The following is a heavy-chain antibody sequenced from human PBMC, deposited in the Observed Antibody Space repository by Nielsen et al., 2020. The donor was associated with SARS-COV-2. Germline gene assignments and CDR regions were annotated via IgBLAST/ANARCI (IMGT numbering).Heavy chain of an antibody. CDR3: ARDAAVGATTEFDP. CDR2: ISWNSGSI. V-gene: IGHV3-9*01. J-gene: IGHJ5*02. CDR1: GFTFDDYA. Sequence: SLKISCAASGFTFDDYAMHWVRQAPGKGLEWVSGISWNSGSIGYADSVKGRFTISRDNAKNSLYLQMNSLRAEDTAVYYCARDAAVGATTEFDPWGQGTLVTVSP. D-gene: IGHD1-26*01.